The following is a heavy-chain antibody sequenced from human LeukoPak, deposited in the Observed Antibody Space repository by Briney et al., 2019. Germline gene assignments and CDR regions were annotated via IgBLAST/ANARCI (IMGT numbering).Heavy chain of an antibody. Sequence: PGGCLRLSFSASGSTLIVYSIKAGREAPGEGLWSVSSICSRSSYTNYAASVKGRYHISRDNANISLCLQPNSLRPERTSMYYCARAIVLVPAGLYYHGMDVWPRRPAVTVSS. J-gene: IGHJ6*01. CDR1: GSTLIVYS. V-gene: IGHV3-21*01. D-gene: IGHD2-2*01. CDR2: ICSRSSYT. CDR3: ARAIVLVPAGLYYHGMDV.